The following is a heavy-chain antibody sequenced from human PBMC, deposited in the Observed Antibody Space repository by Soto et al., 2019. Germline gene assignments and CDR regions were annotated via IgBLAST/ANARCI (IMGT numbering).Heavy chain of an antibody. CDR2: ISGSGGST. CDR1: GFTFSSYA. CDR3: AKGSGGYCSGGSCYVDY. Sequence: GGSLRLSCAASGFTFSSYAMNWVRQAPGKGMEWVSVISGSGGSTSYADSVKGRFTISRDNSKNTLYLQMNSLRAEDTAVYYCAKGSGGYCSGGSCYVDYWGQGALVTVSS. V-gene: IGHV3-23*01. D-gene: IGHD2-15*01. J-gene: IGHJ4*02.